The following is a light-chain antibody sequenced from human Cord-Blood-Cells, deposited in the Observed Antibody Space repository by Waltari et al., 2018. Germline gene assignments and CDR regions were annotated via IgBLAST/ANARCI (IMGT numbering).Light chain of an antibody. CDR1: QSVLYSSNNKNY. CDR2: WAS. J-gene: IGKJ2*01. Sequence: DIVMTQSSDSLAVSLGERTTINCKSSQSVLYSSNNKNYLAWYQQKPGQPPKLLIYWASTRESGVPDRFSGSGSGTDFTLTISSLQAEDVAVYDCQQYYSTMYTFGQGTKLEIK. V-gene: IGKV4-1*01. CDR3: QQYYSTMYT.